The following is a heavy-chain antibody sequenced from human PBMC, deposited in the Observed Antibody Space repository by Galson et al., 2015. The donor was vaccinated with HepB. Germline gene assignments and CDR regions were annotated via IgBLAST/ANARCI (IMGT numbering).Heavy chain of an antibody. CDR2: TYYSGST. D-gene: IGHD5-24*01. CDR1: GGSINSDYSY. Sequence: LSLTCTVSGGSINSDYSYWSWIRQPPGTGLEWIGYTYYSGSTSTWSTSYNPSLKSRVTISRDTSKNQFSLNLSSVTAADTAVYYCVRGRDAYKTGYWGQGTLVTVSS. V-gene: IGHV4-30-4*01. J-gene: IGHJ4*02. CDR3: VRGRDAYKTGY.